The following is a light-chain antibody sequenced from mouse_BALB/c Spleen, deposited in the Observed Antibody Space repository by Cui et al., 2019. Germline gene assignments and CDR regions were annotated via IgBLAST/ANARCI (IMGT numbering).Light chain of an antibody. J-gene: IGKJ2*01. V-gene: IGKV12-98*01. Sequence: EIQMTQSPGSQSASLGESVTITCLASQTIGTWLAWYQQEPGKSPQLLIYAATSLADGVPSRFSGSGSGTKFSFKISSLQAEDVVSYYCQQLYSTPYTFGGGTKLEIK. CDR2: AAT. CDR1: QTIGTW. CDR3: QQLYSTPYT.